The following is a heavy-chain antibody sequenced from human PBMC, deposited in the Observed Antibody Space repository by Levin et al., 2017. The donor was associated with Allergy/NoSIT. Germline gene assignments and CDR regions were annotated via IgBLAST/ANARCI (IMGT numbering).Heavy chain of an antibody. V-gene: IGHV4-61*02. Sequence: SETLSLTCSVSGDSISRGFYYWSWIRQPAGEGLEWIGRIYVTGSTTYSPSLKSRVTITLDRSKDQVPLKVNSVTAADTAVYYCARDWKGFSAYNPYCYMDVWGKATTVTVSS. J-gene: IGHJ6*03. CDR3: ARDWKGFSAYNPYCYMDV. CDR1: GDSISRGFYY. CDR2: IYVTGST. D-gene: IGHD5-12*01.